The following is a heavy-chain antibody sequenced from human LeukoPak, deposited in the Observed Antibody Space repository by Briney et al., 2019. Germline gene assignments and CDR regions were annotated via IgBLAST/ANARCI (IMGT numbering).Heavy chain of an antibody. D-gene: IGHD3-22*01. J-gene: IGHJ4*02. CDR3: AREVSEGFGF. Sequence: GGSLRLSCTASGFTFSGYSMNWIRQAPGKGLEWVSSFGTRSTSIYHAGSVKGRFAISRDNAKNSLYLQMNSLRAEDTALYYCAREVSEGFGFWGQGTLVTVSS. V-gene: IGHV3-21*01. CDR1: GFTFSGYS. CDR2: FGTRSTSI.